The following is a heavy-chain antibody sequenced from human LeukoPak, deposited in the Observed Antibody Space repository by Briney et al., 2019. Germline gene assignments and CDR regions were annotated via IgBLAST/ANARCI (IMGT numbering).Heavy chain of an antibody. CDR3: ARDRVNVTIFGVVAVNDY. CDR1: GFTFSSYS. V-gene: IGHV3-21*01. CDR2: ISSSSSYI. D-gene: IGHD3-3*01. J-gene: IGHJ4*02. Sequence: PGGSLRLSCAASGFTFSSYSMNWVRQAPGKGLEWVSSISSSSSYIYYVDSVKGRFTISRDNAKNSLYLQMNSLRAEDTAVYYCARDRVNVTIFGVVAVNDYWGQGTLVTVSS.